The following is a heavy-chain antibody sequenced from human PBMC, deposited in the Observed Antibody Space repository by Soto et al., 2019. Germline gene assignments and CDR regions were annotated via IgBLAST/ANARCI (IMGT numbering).Heavy chain of an antibody. CDR1: GFTFSSYG. V-gene: IGHV3-30*18. Sequence: QVQLVESGGGVVQSGRSLRLSCAASGFTFSSYGIQWVRQAPGKGLEWVALISDDGSNRYYADSVKGRFTTSRVNSTNTLYTQMNSLRPEDTAVYYWAKERYGQLWLGAYGLDVRGQGTTVTVSS. J-gene: IGHJ6*02. CDR3: AKERYGQLWLGAYGLDV. D-gene: IGHD3-10*01. CDR2: ISDDGSNR.